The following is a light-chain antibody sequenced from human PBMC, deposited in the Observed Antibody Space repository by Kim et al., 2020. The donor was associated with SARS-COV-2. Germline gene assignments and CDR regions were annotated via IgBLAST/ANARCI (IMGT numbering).Light chain of an antibody. V-gene: IGLV3-1*01. CDR3: QAWDSAVV. CDR2: QDD. Sequence: SYELTQPPSVSVSPGQTASITCSGDKLGDKYAYWYQQKPGQSPVVVIYQDDKRPSGIPERFSGSNSGNTATLTISGTQSADEADYYCQAWDSAVVFGGGTKVTVL. CDR1: KLGDKY. J-gene: IGLJ2*01.